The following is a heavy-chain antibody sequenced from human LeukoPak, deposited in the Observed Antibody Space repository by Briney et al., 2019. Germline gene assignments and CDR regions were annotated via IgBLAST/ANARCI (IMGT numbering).Heavy chain of an antibody. Sequence: GGSLRLSCAASGFTFSSYSMNWVRQAPGKGLEWVSYISSSSSTIYYADSVKGRFTISRDNAKNSLYLQMNSLRAEDTAVYYCARDWFPSNFDYWGQGTLVTVSS. D-gene: IGHD3-10*01. CDR2: ISSSSSTI. V-gene: IGHV3-48*04. J-gene: IGHJ4*02. CDR1: GFTFSSYS. CDR3: ARDWFPSNFDY.